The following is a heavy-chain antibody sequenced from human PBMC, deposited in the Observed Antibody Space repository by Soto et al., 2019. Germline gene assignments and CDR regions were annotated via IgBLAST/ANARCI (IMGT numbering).Heavy chain of an antibody. J-gene: IGHJ6*02. CDR1: GGSFSGYY. CDR2: INHSGST. CDR3: ARGAVVRGRILGYYYYYGMDV. V-gene: IGHV4-34*01. D-gene: IGHD3-16*01. Sequence: QVQLQQWGAGLLKPSETLSLTCAVYGGSFSGYYWSWIRQPPGKGLGWIGEINHSGSTNYNPSLKSRVTISVDTSKNQFSLKLSSVTAADTAVYYCARGAVVRGRILGYYYYYGMDVWGQGTTVTVSS.